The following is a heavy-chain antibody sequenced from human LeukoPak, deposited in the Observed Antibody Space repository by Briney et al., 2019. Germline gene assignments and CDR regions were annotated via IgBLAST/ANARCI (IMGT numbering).Heavy chain of an antibody. D-gene: IGHD1-26*01. J-gene: IGHJ4*02. CDR2: IIPIFGTA. CDR3: ARVFSGSQLRFDY. V-gene: IGHV1-69*05. CDR1: GYTFTSYA. Sequence: ASVKVSCKASGYTFTSYAISWVRQAPGQGLEWMGGIIPIFGTANYAQKFQGRVTITTDESTSTAYMELSSLRSEDTAVYYCARVFSGSQLRFDYWGQGTLVTVSS.